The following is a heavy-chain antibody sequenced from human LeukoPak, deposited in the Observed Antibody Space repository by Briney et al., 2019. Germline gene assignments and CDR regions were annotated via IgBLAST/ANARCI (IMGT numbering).Heavy chain of an antibody. Sequence: GGSLTLSCAASGFTFSSYGIQGVGQAPPRGVEGLAGIWYYGSKKYYADSVKGRVTISRDNSTNTLYVQMNSLRAEDTAVYYCARDLRRGTFDYWGQGTLVTVSS. CDR1: GFTFSSYG. J-gene: IGHJ4*02. D-gene: IGHD1-1*01. CDR3: ARDLRRGTFDY. CDR2: IWYYGSKK. V-gene: IGHV3-33*01.